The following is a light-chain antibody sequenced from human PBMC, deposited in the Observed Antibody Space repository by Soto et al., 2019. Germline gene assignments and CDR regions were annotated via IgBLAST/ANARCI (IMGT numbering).Light chain of an antibody. CDR1: QSISTW. CDR2: DAS. J-gene: IGKJ2*01. V-gene: IGKV1-5*01. CDR3: QEYNSYSPFT. Sequence: DIQITHSPFTLSASVGDRVTITFRASQSISTWLAWYQQKPGKAPKLLIYDASNLESGVPSRFSGSGSGTEFTLTISRLKPDDYATYYCQEYNSYSPFTFGQGTKLDIK.